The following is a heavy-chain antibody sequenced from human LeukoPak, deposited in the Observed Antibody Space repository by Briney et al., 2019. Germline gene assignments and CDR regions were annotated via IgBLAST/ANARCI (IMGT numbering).Heavy chain of an antibody. CDR2: IYYSGST. CDR1: GGSISSGSYY. Sequence: SETLSLTCTVSGGSISSGSYYWSWIRQPPGKGLEWIGSIYYSGSTYYNPSLKSRVTISVDTPKNQFSLKLSSVTAADTAVYYCASGHYDSSGYYVDAFDIWGQGTMVTVSS. V-gene: IGHV4-39*07. J-gene: IGHJ3*02. D-gene: IGHD3-22*01. CDR3: ASGHYDSSGYYVDAFDI.